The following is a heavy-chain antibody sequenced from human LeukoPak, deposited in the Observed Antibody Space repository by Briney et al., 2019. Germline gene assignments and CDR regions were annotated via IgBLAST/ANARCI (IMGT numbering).Heavy chain of an antibody. D-gene: IGHD3-10*01. Sequence: PGGSLRLSCAASGFTFRNYWMHWVRQAPGKGLVWVSRINIDGSTRYADSVEGRFTISRDNAKNTLYLQMNSLRAEDTAVYYCARAGGSGWFDPWAREPWSPSPQ. CDR1: GFTFRNYW. CDR3: ARAGGSGWFDP. J-gene: IGHJ5*02. CDR2: INIDGST. V-gene: IGHV3-74*01.